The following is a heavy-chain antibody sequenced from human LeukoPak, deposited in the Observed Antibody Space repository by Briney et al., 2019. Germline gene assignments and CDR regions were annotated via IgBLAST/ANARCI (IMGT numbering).Heavy chain of an antibody. V-gene: IGHV1-8*01. Sequence: GASVKVSCKASGYTFTSYDINWVRQATGQELEWMGWMNPNSGNTGYAQKFQGRVTMTRNTSISTAYMELSSLRSEDTAVYYCARNRYSSSWYYYYYYYMDVWGKGTTVTVSS. D-gene: IGHD6-13*01. CDR3: ARNRYSSSWYYYYYYYMDV. CDR2: MNPNSGNT. J-gene: IGHJ6*03. CDR1: GYTFTSYD.